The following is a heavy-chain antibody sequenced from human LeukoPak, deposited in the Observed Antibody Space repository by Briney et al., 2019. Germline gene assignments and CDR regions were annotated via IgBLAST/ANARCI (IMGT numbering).Heavy chain of an antibody. V-gene: IGHV4-59*01. CDR3: VRGPDWEYYYFDY. CDR1: GGSIRSYY. CDR2: IYYSGST. J-gene: IGHJ4*02. D-gene: IGHD3/OR15-3a*01. Sequence: PSETLSLTCTVSGGSIRSYYWSWIRQPPGKGLEWIGYIYYSGSTNYNPSLKSRVTISVDTSKNQFSLKLNSVTAADTAVYYCVRGPDWEYYYFDYWGQGTLVTVSS.